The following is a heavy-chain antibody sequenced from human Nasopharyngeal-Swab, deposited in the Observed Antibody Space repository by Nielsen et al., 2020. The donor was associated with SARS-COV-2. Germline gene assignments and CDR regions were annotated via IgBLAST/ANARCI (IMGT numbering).Heavy chain of an antibody. CDR2: VAPYESNK. V-gene: IGHV3-30*03. J-gene: IGHJ3*02. CDR1: GFTLRNYG. Sequence: GGSLRLSCVASGFTLRNYGMHWVRQAPGKGLEWLAVVAPYESNKFYSDSVEGRFTISRDNSRDTLYLQMNSLRAEDTAVYYCARDSALGRAAWLRHYGQNAFDIWGQGTMVTVSS. CDR3: ARDSALGRAAWLRHYGQNAFDI. D-gene: IGHD5-12*01.